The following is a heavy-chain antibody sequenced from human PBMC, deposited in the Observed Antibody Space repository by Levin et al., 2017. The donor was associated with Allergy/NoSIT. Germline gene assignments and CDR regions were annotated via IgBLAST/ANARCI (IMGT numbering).Heavy chain of an antibody. CDR1: GGSISGGGYH. CDR3: AREDGSTFDF. Sequence: SCTVSGGSISGGGYHWTWSRQHPEKGLEWIGYIYYSGSTFYNPSLKSRLMISVDTSKNQFSLNVSAVTAADTAVYYCAREDGSTFDFWAQGALVTVAS. D-gene: IGHD2-2*03. J-gene: IGHJ4*02. CDR2: IYYSGST. V-gene: IGHV4-31*03.